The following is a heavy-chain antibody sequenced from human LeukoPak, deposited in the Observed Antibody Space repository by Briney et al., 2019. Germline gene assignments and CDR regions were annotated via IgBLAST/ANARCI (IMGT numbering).Heavy chain of an antibody. D-gene: IGHD2-15*01. Sequence: GGSLRLSCAASGFTFSNAWMSWVRQAPGKGLEWVGRIKSKTDGGTTDYAAPVKGRFTISRDDSKNTLYLQMNSLKTEDTAVYYCTTDVTQMEVVVAAPFDYWGQGTLVTVSS. V-gene: IGHV3-15*01. CDR1: GFTFSNAW. J-gene: IGHJ4*02. CDR2: IKSKTDGGTT. CDR3: TTDVTQMEVVVAAPFDY.